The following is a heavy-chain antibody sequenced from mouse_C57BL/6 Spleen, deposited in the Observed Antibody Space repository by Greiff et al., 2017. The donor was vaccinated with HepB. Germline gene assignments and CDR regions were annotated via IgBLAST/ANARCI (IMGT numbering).Heavy chain of an antibody. D-gene: IGHD1-1*01. CDR2: IWTGGGT. Sequence: VQLQQSGPGLVAPSQSLSITCTVSGFSLTSYAISWVRQPPGKGLEWLGVIWTGGGTNYNSALKSRLSISKDNSKSQVFLKMNSLQTDDTARYYCATILTRDPWFAYWGQGTLVTVSA. J-gene: IGHJ3*01. CDR1: GFSLTSYA. CDR3: ATILTRDPWFAY. V-gene: IGHV2-9-1*01.